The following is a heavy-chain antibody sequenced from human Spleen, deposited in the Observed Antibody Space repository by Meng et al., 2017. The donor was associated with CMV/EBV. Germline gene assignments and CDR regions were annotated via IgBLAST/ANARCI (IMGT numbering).Heavy chain of an antibody. CDR1: GFTFNRCN. CDR2: ISGSGGST. Sequence: GESLKISCAASGFTFNRCNMNWVRQAPGKGLEWVSAISGSGGSTYYADSVKGRFTISRDNSKNTLYLQMNSLRAEDTAVYYCAKDPFYDSSGYYPGGYYFDYWGQGTLVTVSS. V-gene: IGHV3-23*01. CDR3: AKDPFYDSSGYYPGGYYFDY. J-gene: IGHJ4*02. D-gene: IGHD3-22*01.